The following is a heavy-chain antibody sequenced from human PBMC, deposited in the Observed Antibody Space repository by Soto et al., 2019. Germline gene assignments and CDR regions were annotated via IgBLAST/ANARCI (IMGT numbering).Heavy chain of an antibody. CDR2: ISGSGGST. CDR3: AKDWVQPGGYSGPNDAFDI. Sequence: GGSLRLSCAASGFTFSSYAMSWVRQAPGKGLEWVSAISGSGGSTYYADSVKGRFTISRDNSKNTLYLQMNSLRAEDTAVYYCAKDWVQPGGYSGPNDAFDIWGQGTMVTVSS. D-gene: IGHD6-13*01. V-gene: IGHV3-23*01. J-gene: IGHJ3*02. CDR1: GFTFSSYA.